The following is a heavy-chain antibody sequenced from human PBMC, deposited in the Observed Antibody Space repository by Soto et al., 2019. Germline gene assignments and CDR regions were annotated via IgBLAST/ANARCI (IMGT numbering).Heavy chain of an antibody. CDR2: IYYSGST. J-gene: IGHJ6*03. D-gene: IGHD2-8*01. CDR1: GGSISSYY. V-gene: IGHV4-59*01. CDR3: VATKDMDV. Sequence: SENLSLTCTVSGGSISSYYWSWIRQPPGKGLEWIGYIYYSGSTNYNPSLKSRVTISVDTSKNQFSLKLSSVTAADTAVYYCVATKDMDVWGKGTTVTVSS.